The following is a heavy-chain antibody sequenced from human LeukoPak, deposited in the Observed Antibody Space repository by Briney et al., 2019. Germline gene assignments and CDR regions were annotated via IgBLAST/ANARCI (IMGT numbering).Heavy chain of an antibody. CDR3: ARDSPYDSSGYPHLHKYFQH. Sequence: GGSLRLSCAASGFTFSSYEMNWVRQAPGKRLEWVSYISSSGSTIYYADSVKGRFTISRDNAKNSLYLQMNSLRAEDTAVYYCARDSPYDSSGYPHLHKYFQHWGQGTLVTVSS. CDR2: ISSSGSTI. CDR1: GFTFSSYE. V-gene: IGHV3-48*03. D-gene: IGHD3-22*01. J-gene: IGHJ1*01.